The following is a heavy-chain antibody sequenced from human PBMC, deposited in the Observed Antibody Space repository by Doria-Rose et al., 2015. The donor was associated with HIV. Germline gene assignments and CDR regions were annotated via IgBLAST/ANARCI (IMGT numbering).Heavy chain of an antibody. Sequence: VQLVEPGGGLVQPGGSLRVSCAASGFTLTTYWMSWVRQAPGKGLEWVANIKQDGSEKYYVDSVRGRFTISRDNAKNSLYLQMNSLRVEDTAVYYCARGRGSKDYWGQGTLVTVSS. V-gene: IGHV3-7*04. CDR1: GFTLTTYW. CDR2: IKQDGSEK. CDR3: ARGRGSKDY. J-gene: IGHJ4*02. D-gene: IGHD3-16*01.